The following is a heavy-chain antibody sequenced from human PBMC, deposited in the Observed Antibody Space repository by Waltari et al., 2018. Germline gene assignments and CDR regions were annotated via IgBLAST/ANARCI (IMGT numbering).Heavy chain of an antibody. J-gene: IGHJ6*02. CDR2: ITGSSRTI. CDR3: ARPVRISGNYGLDV. CDR1: GFSFDDYS. V-gene: IGHV3-48*01. D-gene: IGHD3-3*01. Sequence: EIQLVQSGGGLVQPGGSLRLSCAASGFSFDDYSLNWVRQAPGKGLGWVSYITGSSRTIYYADSVRGRFTVSRDNAKNSLYLQMNSLRAEDTAVYFCARPVRISGNYGLDVWGHGTTVIVSS.